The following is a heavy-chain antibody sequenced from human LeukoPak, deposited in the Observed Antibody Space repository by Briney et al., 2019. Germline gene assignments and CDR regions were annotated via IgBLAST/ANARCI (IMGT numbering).Heavy chain of an antibody. V-gene: IGHV3-23*01. CDR1: GFTFSSYA. J-gene: IGHJ4*02. Sequence: GGSLRLSCAASGFTFSSYAMTWVRQAPDKGLECVSAISGSDGSTYYADSVKGRFTISRDDSQNTLYLQMNSLSAEDTAVYYCAKVETSGGANCYALDYWGQRTPVTVSS. D-gene: IGHD2-2*01. CDR3: AKVETSGGANCYALDY. CDR2: ISGSDGST.